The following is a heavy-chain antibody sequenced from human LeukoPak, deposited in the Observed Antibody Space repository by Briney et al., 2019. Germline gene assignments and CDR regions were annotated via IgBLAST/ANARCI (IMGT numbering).Heavy chain of an antibody. Sequence: ASVKVSCKASGYTFTSYGISWVRQAPGQGLEWMGWISAYNGNTNYAQKLQGRVTMTTDTSTSTAYMELRSLRSDDTAVYYCARDMIVVVMDGDAFDIWGQGTMVTVSS. J-gene: IGHJ3*02. CDR3: ARDMIVVVMDGDAFDI. D-gene: IGHD3-22*01. CDR1: GYTFTSYG. V-gene: IGHV1-18*01. CDR2: ISAYNGNT.